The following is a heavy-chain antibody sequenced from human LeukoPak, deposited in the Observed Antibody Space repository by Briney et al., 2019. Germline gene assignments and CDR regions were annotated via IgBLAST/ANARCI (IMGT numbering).Heavy chain of an antibody. V-gene: IGHV3-30*18. Sequence: SGGSLRLSCAASGFSFSSYGMHWVRQAPGKGLESVGVITYDGSNKYYTDSVRGRFTISRDNSKNTLYLQLNSLREEDTSFYYCAKDCAAVATTGAEPRLDYWGQGTLVTVSS. CDR1: GFSFSSYG. CDR3: AKDCAAVATTGAEPRLDY. J-gene: IGHJ4*02. D-gene: IGHD1-26*01. CDR2: ITYDGSNK.